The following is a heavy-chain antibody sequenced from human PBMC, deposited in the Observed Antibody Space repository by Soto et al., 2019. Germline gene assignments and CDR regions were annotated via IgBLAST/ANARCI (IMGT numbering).Heavy chain of an antibody. D-gene: IGHD3-16*01. V-gene: IGHV4-59*01. CDR2: VYFNGNT. CDR3: ASVTFGGVVLAH. Sequence: SETLSLTCTVSAASFSKYYWTWIRQPPGKGLEWIGYVYFNGNTNYNPSLKRRVSISIDTSKNQISLTLNSVTAADTAVYYCASVTFGGVVLAHWGQGTLVT. CDR1: AASFSKYY. J-gene: IGHJ4*02.